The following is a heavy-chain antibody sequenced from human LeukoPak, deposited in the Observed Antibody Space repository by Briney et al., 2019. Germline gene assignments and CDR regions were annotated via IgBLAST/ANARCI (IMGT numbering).Heavy chain of an antibody. Sequence: PSETLSLTCTVSGGSISSSSYYWGWIRQPPGKGLEWIGSIYYSGSTYYNPSLKSRVTISVDTSKNQFSLKLSSVTAADTAVYYCAGEPSSSWIPDAFDIWGQGTMVTVSS. CDR2: IYYSGST. V-gene: IGHV4-39*02. CDR1: GGSISSSSYY. J-gene: IGHJ3*02. D-gene: IGHD6-13*01. CDR3: AGEPSSSWIPDAFDI.